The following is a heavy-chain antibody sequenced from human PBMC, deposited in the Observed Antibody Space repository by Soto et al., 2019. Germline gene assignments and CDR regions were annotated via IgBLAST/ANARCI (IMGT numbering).Heavy chain of an antibody. V-gene: IGHV3-9*01. CDR3: AKDYHCSSTSCSGGGLDY. D-gene: IGHD2-2*01. CDR1: GFTFDDYA. J-gene: IGHJ4*02. CDR2: ISWNSGSI. Sequence: EVQLVESGGGLVQPGRSLRLSCAASGFTFDDYAMHWVRQAPGKGLEWVSGISWNSGSIGYADSVKGRFTISRDNAKNSLYLQMNSLRAEDTALYYCAKDYHCSSTSCSGGGLDYWGQGTLVTVSS.